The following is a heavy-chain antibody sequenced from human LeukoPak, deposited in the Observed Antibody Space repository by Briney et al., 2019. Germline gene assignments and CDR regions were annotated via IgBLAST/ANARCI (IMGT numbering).Heavy chain of an antibody. J-gene: IGHJ4*02. D-gene: IGHD3-22*01. V-gene: IGHV1-2*02. CDR3: ARGDHYDGSGFPDY. CDR1: GYTFTGFH. Sequence: ASVKVSCKASGYTFTGFHMHWVRQAPGQGLEWMGWINPNTGGANYARKFQGRVTMTRDTSISTAYMELSKLRSDDTAVYYCARGDHYDGSGFPDYWGPGTLVTVSS. CDR2: INPNTGGA.